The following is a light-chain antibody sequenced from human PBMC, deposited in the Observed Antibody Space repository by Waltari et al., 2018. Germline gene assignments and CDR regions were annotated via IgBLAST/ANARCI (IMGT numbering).Light chain of an antibody. CDR1: QNINTY. J-gene: IGKJ4*01. V-gene: IGKV1-39*01. Sequence: DIQMTQSPTSVSASLGDRVTITCRSSQNINTYLNWLQQRPGRPTKLLIYAASTLQSGVPSRFSGRGSGTHFTLTITGLQPEDFATYYCQQSFNTAPLTFGGGTKVEI. CDR3: QQSFNTAPLT. CDR2: AAS.